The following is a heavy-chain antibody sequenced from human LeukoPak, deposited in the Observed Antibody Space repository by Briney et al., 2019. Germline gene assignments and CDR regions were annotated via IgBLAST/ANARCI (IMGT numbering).Heavy chain of an antibody. V-gene: IGHV3-23*01. Sequence: GRSLRLSCAASGFSVISNYMNWVRQAPGKGLEWVSAISGSGGSTYYVDSVKGRFTISRDNSKNTLYLQMNSLRAEDTAVYYCAKGSIAAAGAGYYYYGMDVWGQGTTVTVSS. CDR1: GFSVISNY. CDR2: ISGSGGST. CDR3: AKGSIAAAGAGYYYYGMDV. J-gene: IGHJ6*02. D-gene: IGHD6-13*01.